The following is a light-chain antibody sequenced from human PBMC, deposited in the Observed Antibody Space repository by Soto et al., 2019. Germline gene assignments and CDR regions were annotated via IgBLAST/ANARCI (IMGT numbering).Light chain of an antibody. V-gene: IGLV2-14*01. CDR2: EVS. Sequence: QSALTQPASVSGSPGQSITISCTGTSSDVGGYNYVSWYQQHPDKAPQLMIYEVSNRPSGVSNRFSGSKSGNTASLTISGLQDEDEDDYYCSSYTSSSTPYVFGTGTKVTVL. J-gene: IGLJ1*01. CDR3: SSYTSSSTPYV. CDR1: SSDVGGYNY.